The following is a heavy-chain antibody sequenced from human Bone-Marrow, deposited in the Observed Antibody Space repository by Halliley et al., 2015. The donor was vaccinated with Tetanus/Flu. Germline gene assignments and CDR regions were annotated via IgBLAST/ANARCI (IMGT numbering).Heavy chain of an antibody. Sequence: WVSQIKSDGSSISYADSVKGRFTISRDNAKNTLYLQMNSLRAEDTAVYYCAMWGRGDQRGLDYWGQGTLVTVSS. CDR2: IKSDGSSI. CDR3: AMWGRGDQRGLDY. D-gene: IGHD3-10*01. J-gene: IGHJ4*02. V-gene: IGHV3-74*01.